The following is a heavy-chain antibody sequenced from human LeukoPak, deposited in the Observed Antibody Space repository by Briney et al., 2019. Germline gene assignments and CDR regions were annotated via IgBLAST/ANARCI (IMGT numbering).Heavy chain of an antibody. Sequence: SETLSLTCTVSGGSISSSSYYWSCIRQPPGKGLEWIGYIYYSGSTKYNPSLKSRVTISVDTSKTQFSLNLSSVTAADTAVYYWARGGGGSSCGDYWGQGTLVTVSS. CDR3: ARGGGGSSCGDY. D-gene: IGHD2-21*01. CDR1: GGSISSSSYY. J-gene: IGHJ4*02. V-gene: IGHV4-61*01. CDR2: IYYSGST.